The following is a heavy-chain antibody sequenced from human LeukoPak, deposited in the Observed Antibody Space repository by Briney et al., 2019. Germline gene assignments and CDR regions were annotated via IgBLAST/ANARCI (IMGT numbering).Heavy chain of an antibody. CDR3: ARGVEMATIPNWSDP. CDR2: ISRSSNYI. D-gene: IGHD5-24*01. Sequence: GGSLRLSCAASGFTFSTYNMNWVRQAPGKGLEWVSSISRSSNYIYYADSVRGRFTISRDNAKNSLYLQMNSLRAEDTAVYYCARGVEMATIPNWSDPWGQGTLVTVSS. J-gene: IGHJ5*02. V-gene: IGHV3-21*01. CDR1: GFTFSTYN.